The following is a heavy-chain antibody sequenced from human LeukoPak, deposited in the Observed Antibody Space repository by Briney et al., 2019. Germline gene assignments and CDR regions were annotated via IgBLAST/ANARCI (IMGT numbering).Heavy chain of an antibody. J-gene: IGHJ4*02. CDR3: ARDRRYYGSGSKFDY. D-gene: IGHD3-10*01. Sequence: PSETLSLTCTVSGGSISSGGYYWIWIRQHPGKGREGIGNIYYSGSTYYNPSLKSRVTISVATSKNQLSLKLSSVAAADTSLYYRARDRRYYGSGSKFDYWGQGTLVTASS. CDR1: GGSISSGGYY. CDR2: IYYSGST. V-gene: IGHV4-31*03.